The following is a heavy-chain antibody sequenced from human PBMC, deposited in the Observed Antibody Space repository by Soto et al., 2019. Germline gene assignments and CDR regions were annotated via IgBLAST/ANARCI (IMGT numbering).Heavy chain of an antibody. Sequence: QVQLVQSGAEVKKPGSSVKVSCKASGGTFSNHVISWVRQAPGQGLERMGGIINIFGTANYAQKFEGRVTITADESTSTAHMELSSLRSEDTAVYYCARGPYEFWSGYYRPDFHSGMDVWGQGTTVTVSS. CDR3: ARGPYEFWSGYYRPDFHSGMDV. J-gene: IGHJ6*02. V-gene: IGHV1-69*12. CDR1: GGTFSNHV. CDR2: IINIFGTA. D-gene: IGHD3-3*01.